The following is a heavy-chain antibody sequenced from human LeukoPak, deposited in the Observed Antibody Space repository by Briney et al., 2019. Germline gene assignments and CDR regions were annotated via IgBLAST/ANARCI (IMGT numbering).Heavy chain of an antibody. J-gene: IGHJ4*02. D-gene: IGHD6-13*01. Sequence: GGSLRLSCAGSGFPFSSYTINWVRQGPGKGMEWASTISHSGATYYADPVKGRFTISRDNSKNTVFLQMNSLRAEDTALYFGARRSHASPAGYSPFFDSWGQGTLVTVSS. CDR2: ISHSGAT. V-gene: IGHV3-23*01. CDR3: ARRSHASPAGYSPFFDS. CDR1: GFPFSSYT.